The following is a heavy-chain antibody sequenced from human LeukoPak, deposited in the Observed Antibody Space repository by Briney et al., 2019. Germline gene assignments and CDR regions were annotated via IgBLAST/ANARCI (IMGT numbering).Heavy chain of an antibody. CDR3: ASGSYYYYYMDV. CDR1: GFTVSSSY. Sequence: TGGSLRLSCAASGFTVSSSYMNWVRQAPGKGLEWVSVIYSGGSTYYADSVKGRFTISRDNSKNTLYLQMNSLRAEDTAVYYCASGSYYYYYMDVWGKGTTVTASS. CDR2: IYSGGST. V-gene: IGHV3-53*01. J-gene: IGHJ6*03.